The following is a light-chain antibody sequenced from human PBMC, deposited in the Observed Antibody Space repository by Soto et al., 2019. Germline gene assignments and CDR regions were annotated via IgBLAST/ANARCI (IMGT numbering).Light chain of an antibody. CDR2: DAS. V-gene: IGKV1-5*01. Sequence: DIQMTQSPSSLSASVGDRFTTTCRASQSISSYLNWYQQKPGKAPKLLIYDASSLESGVPSRFSGSGSGTEFTLTISSLQPDDFATYYCQQYNSYSWTFGQGTKVDI. J-gene: IGKJ1*01. CDR3: QQYNSYSWT. CDR1: QSISSY.